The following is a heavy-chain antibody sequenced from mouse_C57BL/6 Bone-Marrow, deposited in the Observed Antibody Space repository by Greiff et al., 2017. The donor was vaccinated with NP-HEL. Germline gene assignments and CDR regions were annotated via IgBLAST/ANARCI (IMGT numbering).Heavy chain of an antibody. J-gene: IGHJ2*01. CDR2: INPNNGGT. V-gene: IGHV1-22*01. CDR3: ARWYYGSSYGGDY. D-gene: IGHD1-1*01. CDR1: GYTFTDYN. Sequence: SGPELVKPGASVKMSCKASGYTFTDYNMHWVKQSHGKSLEWIGYINPNNGGTSYNQKFKGKATLTVNKSSSTAYMELRSLTSEDSAVYYCARWYYGSSYGGDYWGQGTTLTVSS.